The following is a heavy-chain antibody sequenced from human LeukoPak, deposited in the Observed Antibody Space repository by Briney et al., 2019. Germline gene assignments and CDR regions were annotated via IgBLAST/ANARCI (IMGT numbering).Heavy chain of an antibody. CDR1: GFTFSSYG. CDR3: AKGGTTVVTPRAFDI. J-gene: IGHJ3*02. CDR2: IRYDGSNK. D-gene: IGHD4-23*01. V-gene: IGHV3-30*02. Sequence: GGALRLSCAASGFTFSSYGMHWVRQAPGKGLEGVAFIRYDGSNKYYADSVKGRFTISRDNSKNTLYLQMNSLRAEDTAVYYCAKGGTTVVTPRAFDIWGQGTMVPVSS.